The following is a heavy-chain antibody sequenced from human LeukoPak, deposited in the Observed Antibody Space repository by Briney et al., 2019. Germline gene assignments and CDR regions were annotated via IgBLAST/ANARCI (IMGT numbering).Heavy chain of an antibody. J-gene: IGHJ4*02. D-gene: IGHD1-26*01. CDR3: ARLYSGSYSGPDY. CDR2: IYYSGST. CDR1: GGSISSSSYY. V-gene: IGHV4-39*07. Sequence: SETLSLTCTVSGGSISSSSYYWGWIRQPPGKGLEWIGSIYYSGSTYYNPSLKSRVTISVDTSKNQFSLKLSSVTAADTAVYYCARLYSGSYSGPDYWGQGTLVTVSS.